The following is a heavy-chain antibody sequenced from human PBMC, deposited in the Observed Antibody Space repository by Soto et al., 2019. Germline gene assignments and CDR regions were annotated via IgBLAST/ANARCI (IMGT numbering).Heavy chain of an antibody. Sequence: EVQLVESGGGLIQPGGSLRLSCAASEFTVSSNYMNWVRQAPGKGLECVSTIYIGGRTYYADSVKGRFTISRDNSKNTLYLQMNNMRAEDTAVYYCAGRVGATIYGMDAWGQGTTVTVAS. D-gene: IGHD1-26*01. CDR2: IYIGGRT. J-gene: IGHJ6*02. V-gene: IGHV3-53*01. CDR1: EFTVSSNY. CDR3: AGRVGATIYGMDA.